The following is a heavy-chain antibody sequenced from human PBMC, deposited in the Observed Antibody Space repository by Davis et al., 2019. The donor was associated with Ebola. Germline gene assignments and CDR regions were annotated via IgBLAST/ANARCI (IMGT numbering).Heavy chain of an antibody. D-gene: IGHD4-17*01. CDR2: ISAYNGNT. Sequence: ASVKVSCKASGYTFTGFYIHWARQAPGQGLEWMGWISAYNGNTNYAQKLQGRVTMTTDTSTSTAYMELRSLRSDDTAVYYCARDQLTVTETRVYYYYGMDVWGQGTTVTVSS. J-gene: IGHJ6*02. CDR1: GYTFTGFY. CDR3: ARDQLTVTETRVYYYYGMDV. V-gene: IGHV1-18*04.